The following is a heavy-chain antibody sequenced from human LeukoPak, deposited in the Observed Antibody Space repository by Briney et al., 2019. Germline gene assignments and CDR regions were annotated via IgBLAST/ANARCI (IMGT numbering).Heavy chain of an antibody. CDR3: ATEHHTQDTAGMDV. CDR1: GFTVSSSY. D-gene: IGHD5-18*01. V-gene: IGHV3-66*01. J-gene: IGHJ6*02. CDR2: LYSGGSI. Sequence: GGSLRLSCAGSGFTVSSSYMGWVRQAPGKGLEWVSVLYSGGSIFYADSVKGRFTISRDISKNMLYLQMNSLRADDTAVYYCATEHHTQDTAGMDVWGQGTTVTVSS.